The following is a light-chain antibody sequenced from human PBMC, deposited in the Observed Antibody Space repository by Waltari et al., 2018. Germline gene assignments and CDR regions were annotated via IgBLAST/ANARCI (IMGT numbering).Light chain of an antibody. V-gene: IGLV1-44*01. CDR3: AAWDDSLSGDV. J-gene: IGLJ1*01. CDR2: SNN. Sequence: QSVLTQPPSASGTPGQRVTISCSGSASNIGRNTVIWYQHLPGTAPNLLIYSNNQRHSGVPDRFSGSKSDTSASLVISGLKSEDEAEYYCAAWDDSLSGDVFGAGTKVTVL. CDR1: ASNIGRNT.